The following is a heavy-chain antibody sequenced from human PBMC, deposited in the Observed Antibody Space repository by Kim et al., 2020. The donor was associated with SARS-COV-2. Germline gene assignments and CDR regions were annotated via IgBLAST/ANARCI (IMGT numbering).Heavy chain of an antibody. D-gene: IGHD7-27*01. V-gene: IGHV3-11*04. Sequence: DSVKGRFTISRDNAKNSLYLQKNSLRAEETAVYYCARERGPITGEDAFDIWGQGTMVTVSS. J-gene: IGHJ3*02. CDR3: ARERGPITGEDAFDI.